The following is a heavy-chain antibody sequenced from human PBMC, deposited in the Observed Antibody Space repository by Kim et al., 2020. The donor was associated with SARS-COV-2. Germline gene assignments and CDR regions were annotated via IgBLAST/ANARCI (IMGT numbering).Heavy chain of an antibody. V-gene: IGHV4-4*02. CDR2: IYHSGST. J-gene: IGHJ4*02. Sequence: SETLSLTCAVSGGSISSSNWWSWVRQPPGKGLEWIGEIYHSGSTNYNPPLKSRVTISVDKSKNQFSLKLTSVTAADTAVYYSARRGYSYGFVYYFDDWGQGTLVTVSS. D-gene: IGHD5-18*01. CDR3: ARRGYSYGFVYYFDD. CDR1: GGSISSSNW.